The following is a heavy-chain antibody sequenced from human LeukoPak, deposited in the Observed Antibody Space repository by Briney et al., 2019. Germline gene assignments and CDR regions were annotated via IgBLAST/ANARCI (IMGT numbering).Heavy chain of an antibody. J-gene: IGHJ4*02. Sequence: GGSLRLSCAASGFTFSSYAMPWVRQAPGKGLEWVAVISYDGSNKYYADSVKGRFTISRDNAKNSLYLQMNSLRAEDTAVYYCARDSDYGKIFDYWGQGTLVTVSS. D-gene: IGHD4-17*01. CDR2: ISYDGSNK. CDR1: GFTFSSYA. CDR3: ARDSDYGKIFDY. V-gene: IGHV3-30-3*01.